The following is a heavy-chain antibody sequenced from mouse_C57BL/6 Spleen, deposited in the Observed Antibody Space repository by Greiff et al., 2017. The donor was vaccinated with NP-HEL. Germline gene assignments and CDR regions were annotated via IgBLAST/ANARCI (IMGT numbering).Heavy chain of an antibody. D-gene: IGHD3-2*02. V-gene: IGHV1-62-3*01. J-gene: IGHJ4*01. CDR2: IDPSSGGT. CDR1: GYTFTSYW. Sequence: VQLQQPGAELVKPGASVKLSCKASGYTFTSYWMHWVKQRPGRGLEWIGRIDPSSGGTKYNEKFKSKATLTVDKPSSTAYMQLSSLTSEDSAVYYCAKARNHTREGFDYWGQGTSVTVSS. CDR3: AKARNHTREGFDY.